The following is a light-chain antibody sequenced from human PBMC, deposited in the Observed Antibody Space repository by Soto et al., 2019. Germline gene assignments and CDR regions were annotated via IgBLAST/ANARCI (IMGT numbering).Light chain of an antibody. CDR3: QQRSNWPST. V-gene: IGKV3-11*01. J-gene: IGKJ4*01. CDR2: DAS. Sequence: EIVLTQSPATLSLSPGNRATLSCRASQSVSGYLAGYQQKPGQAPRLRIYDASNRATGIPARFSGSGSGTDFTLTITSLEPEDFAVDYCQQRSNWPSTFGGGTKVEI. CDR1: QSVSGY.